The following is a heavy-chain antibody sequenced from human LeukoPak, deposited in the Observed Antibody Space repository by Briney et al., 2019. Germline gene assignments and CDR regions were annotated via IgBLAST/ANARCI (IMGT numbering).Heavy chain of an antibody. Sequence: ASVTVSCKASGYTFTGYYMHWVRQAPGQGLEWMGWINPNSGGTNYAQKFQGRVTMTRDTSISTAYMELSRLRSDDTAEYYCAVAAAGNYYYYGMDVWGQGTTVTVSS. CDR1: GYTFTGYY. D-gene: IGHD6-13*01. J-gene: IGHJ6*02. CDR2: INPNSGGT. CDR3: AVAAAGNYYYYGMDV. V-gene: IGHV1-2*02.